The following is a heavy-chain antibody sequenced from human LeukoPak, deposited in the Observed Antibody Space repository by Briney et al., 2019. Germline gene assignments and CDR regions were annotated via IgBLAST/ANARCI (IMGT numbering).Heavy chain of an antibody. V-gene: IGHV1-2*02. CDR1: GYTFTGYY. CDR3: AREEMATATSYYFDY. CDR2: INPNSGGT. Sequence: ASVKVSCKASGYTFTGYYMHWVRQAPGQGLEWMGWINPNSGGTNYAQKFQGRVTMTRDTSISTAYMELSRLRSDDTAVYYCAREEMATATSYYFDYWAREPWSPSPQ. D-gene: IGHD5-24*01. J-gene: IGHJ4*02.